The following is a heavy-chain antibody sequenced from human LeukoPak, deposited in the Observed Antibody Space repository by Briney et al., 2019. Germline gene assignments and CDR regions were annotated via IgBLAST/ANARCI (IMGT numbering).Heavy chain of an antibody. CDR3: ARVEVVVVAATPFDY. J-gene: IGHJ4*02. CDR2: ISSSSSYI. Sequence: PGGSLRLSCAASGFTFSSYSMNWVRQAPGKGLEWVSSISSSSSYIYYADSVKGRFTISRDNAKNSLYLQMNSLRAEDTAVYYCARVEVVVVAATPFDYWGQGTLVTVSS. CDR1: GFTFSSYS. D-gene: IGHD2-15*01. V-gene: IGHV3-21*01.